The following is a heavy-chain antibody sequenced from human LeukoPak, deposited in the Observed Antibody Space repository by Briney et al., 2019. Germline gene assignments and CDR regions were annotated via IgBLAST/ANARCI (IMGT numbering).Heavy chain of an antibody. J-gene: IGHJ6*03. CDR3: ARGGMYDSYYFFYMDV. V-gene: IGHV3-30*01. CDR1: GFTFSGYA. CDR2: ISYDVYNK. Sequence: GGSLRLSCAASGFTFSGYAVHWVRQAPGKGLQWVAAISYDVYNKYYADSLKGRFTISRENSKNTLWLQMNSLRAEDTAVYYCARGGMYDSYYFFYMDVWGKGTTVTVSS. D-gene: IGHD3-22*01.